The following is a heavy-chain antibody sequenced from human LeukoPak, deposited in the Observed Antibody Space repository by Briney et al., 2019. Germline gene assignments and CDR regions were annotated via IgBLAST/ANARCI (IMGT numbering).Heavy chain of an antibody. CDR3: ARARFCSSGTCYAEN. Sequence: GESLKISCKGSGYSSTNYWIGWVRQMPGKGLEWMGIIYPGDSDTRYSPSFQGQVTISVDKSISTAFLQWSSLKASDTAMYYCARARFCSSGTCYAENWGQGTLVTVSS. J-gene: IGHJ4*02. D-gene: IGHD2-15*01. V-gene: IGHV5-51*01. CDR2: IYPGDSDT. CDR1: GYSSTNYW.